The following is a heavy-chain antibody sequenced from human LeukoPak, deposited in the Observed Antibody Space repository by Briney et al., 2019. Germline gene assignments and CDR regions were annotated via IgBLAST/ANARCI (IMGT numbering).Heavy chain of an antibody. CDR2: ISGRGTTI. Sequence: PGGSLRLSCAASGFTFSSYSMNWVRQTPGTGLEWVSYISGRGTTIFYADSVKGRFTISRDNAKNSLYLQMNSLRAEDTAVYYCARDLITTITFDSWGQGTLVTVSS. D-gene: IGHD4-11*01. CDR3: ARDLITTITFDS. J-gene: IGHJ4*02. CDR1: GFTFSSYS. V-gene: IGHV3-48*01.